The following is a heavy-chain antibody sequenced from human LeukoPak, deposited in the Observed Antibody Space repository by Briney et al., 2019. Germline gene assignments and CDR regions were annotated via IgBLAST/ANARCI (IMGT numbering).Heavy chain of an antibody. CDR1: GFSVSNYY. J-gene: IGHJ6*02. CDR2: IRDSGET. V-gene: IGHV3-66*02. Sequence: GGSLRLSCAGSGFSVSNYYMSWVRQAPGKGLEWVSLIRDSGETFYADSVKGRFTISRDNSKNTMYLQMNRLRVEDTAVYYCARWFGYCSSTSCLYYYGMDVWGQGTTVTVSS. D-gene: IGHD2-2*01. CDR3: ARWFGYCSSTSCLYYYGMDV.